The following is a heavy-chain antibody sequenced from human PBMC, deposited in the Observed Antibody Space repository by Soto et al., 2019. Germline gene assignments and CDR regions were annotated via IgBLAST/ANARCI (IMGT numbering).Heavy chain of an antibody. CDR1: GDTFTKYA. V-gene: IGHV1-69*06. Sequence: QVQLVQSGAEVKKPGSSVKVSCKASGDTFTKYAISWVRQAPGQGLEWMGGIIPFYRTAHYAEKFQDRVTIIADTSTRTADMELSSLRPEDTAVYYCARDLGGCSAGSCRYNWLDSWGQGTLVTVSS. CDR3: ARDLGGCSAGSCRYNWLDS. J-gene: IGHJ5*01. CDR2: IIPFYRTA. D-gene: IGHD2-15*01.